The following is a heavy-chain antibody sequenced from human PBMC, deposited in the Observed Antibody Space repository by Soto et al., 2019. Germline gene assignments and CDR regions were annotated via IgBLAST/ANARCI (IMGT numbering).Heavy chain of an antibody. CDR2: ISYDGSDE. V-gene: IGHV3-30*18. J-gene: IGHJ4*02. D-gene: IGHD1-1*01. Sequence: QVQLVESGGGVVQPGRSLRLSCVASGFSFSSYGMHWVRQAPGKGLEWVAMISYDGSDEYYADSVKGRFTISRDNSKNAVYLQMNRMRPQNTAVYYGAKQETEGNDRFDYWGQGTLVTVSS. CDR3: AKQETEGNDRFDY. CDR1: GFSFSSYG.